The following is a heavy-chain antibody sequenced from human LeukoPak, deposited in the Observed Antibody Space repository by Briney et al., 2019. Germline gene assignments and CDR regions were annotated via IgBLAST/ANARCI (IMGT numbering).Heavy chain of an antibody. CDR1: GGTFSSYA. CDR3: ARDGMEPRYYFDY. J-gene: IGHJ4*02. D-gene: IGHD1-14*01. V-gene: IGHV1-69*05. Sequence: ASVKVSCKASGGTFSSYAISWVRQAPGQGLEWMGGIIPIFGTANYAQKFQGRVTITTDESTSTAYMELSSLRSEDTAVYYCARDGMEPRYYFDYWGQGTLITVSS. CDR2: IIPIFGTA.